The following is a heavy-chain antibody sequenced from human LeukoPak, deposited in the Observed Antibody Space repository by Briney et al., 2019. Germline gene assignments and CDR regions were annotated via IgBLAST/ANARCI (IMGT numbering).Heavy chain of an antibody. CDR3: ARRHHFGFLDS. V-gene: IGHV3-7*04. CDR1: GVMFPSYW. D-gene: IGHD3-10*01. CDR2: IKQDGSEK. J-gene: IGHJ4*02. Sequence: GGSLRLSCAASGVMFPSYWMTWVRQAPGKGLEWVANIKQDGSEKYYVDSVRGRFTISRDNAKNSVYLQMNSLRAEDTAVYYCARRHHFGFLDSWGQGTLVTVSS.